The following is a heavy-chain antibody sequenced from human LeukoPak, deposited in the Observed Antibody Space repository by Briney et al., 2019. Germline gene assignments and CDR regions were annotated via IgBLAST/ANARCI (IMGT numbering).Heavy chain of an antibody. CDR1: GFTLSTYA. D-gene: IGHD1-26*01. CDR2: ISVSGGTT. V-gene: IGHV3-23*01. Sequence: GGSLRLSCAASGFTLSTYAMGWVRQAPGRGLEWVSSISVSGGTTYYADSVKGRFTISRDGSKNTLYLQMNSLRAEDTAVYYCARDCIEGPCDIWGQGTMVTVSS. J-gene: IGHJ3*02. CDR3: ARDCIEGPCDI.